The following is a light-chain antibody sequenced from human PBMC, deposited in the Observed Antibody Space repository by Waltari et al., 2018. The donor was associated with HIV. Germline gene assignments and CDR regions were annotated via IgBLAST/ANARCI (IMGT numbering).Light chain of an antibody. J-gene: IGKJ3*01. Sequence: VMTQSPATLSVSPGQRATLSCGASQSVRNRLACYQQRPGQSHRLLIYDASTRATGVPDRFSASGSGTEFTLTITSLQSEDFALYYWQAFGGTFGPGTRV. CDR2: DAS. CDR1: QSVRNR. V-gene: IGKV3-15*01. CDR3: QAFGGT.